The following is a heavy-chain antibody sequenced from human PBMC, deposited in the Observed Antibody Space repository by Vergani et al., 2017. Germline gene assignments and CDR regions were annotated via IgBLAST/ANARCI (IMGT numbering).Heavy chain of an antibody. CDR3: ARHATVEWLVKLGWIDP. J-gene: IGHJ5*02. Sequence: QLQLQESGPGLVKPSATLSLTCSVSGASIRSSNYYWVWIRQPPGKGLEWIASIYYSGNTYYNPSLKSRVTISVDTSKNQFSLKLSSVTAADTAVYFCARHATVEWLVKLGWIDPWGKGIRVTVS. D-gene: IGHD6-19*01. CDR2: IYYSGNT. CDR1: GASIRSSNYY. V-gene: IGHV4-39*01.